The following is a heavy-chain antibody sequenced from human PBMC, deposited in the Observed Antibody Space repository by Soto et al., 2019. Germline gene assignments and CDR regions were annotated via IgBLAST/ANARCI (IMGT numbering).Heavy chain of an antibody. V-gene: IGHV3-23*01. CDR2: ISGSGGST. CDR3: AKVGIRFLEWSHYFDY. CDR1: GFTFSSYA. D-gene: IGHD3-3*01. J-gene: IGHJ4*02. Sequence: GGSLRLSCAASGFTFSSYAMSWVRQAPGKGLEWVSAISGSGGSTYYADSVKGRFTISRDNSKNTLYLQMNSLRAEDTAVYYCAKVGIRFLEWSHYFDYWGQGTLVTVSS.